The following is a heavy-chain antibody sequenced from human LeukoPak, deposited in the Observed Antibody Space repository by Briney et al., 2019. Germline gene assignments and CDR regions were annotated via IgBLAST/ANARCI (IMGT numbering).Heavy chain of an antibody. Sequence: GGSLRLSCAASGFTFSDYGMHWVRQAPGKGLEWLAFIRYDGINKYYADSVQGRFSISRDNSKNTLYLDMNSLRAEDTAVYYCAELGITMIGGVWGKGTTVTISS. CDR2: IRYDGINK. CDR1: GFTFSDYG. J-gene: IGHJ6*04. D-gene: IGHD3-10*02. CDR3: AELGITMIGGV. V-gene: IGHV3-30*02.